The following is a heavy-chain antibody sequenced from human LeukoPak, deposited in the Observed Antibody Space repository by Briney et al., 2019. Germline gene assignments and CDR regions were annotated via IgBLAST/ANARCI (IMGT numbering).Heavy chain of an antibody. V-gene: IGHV1-46*01. Sequence: GASVKVSCKASGYTFTSYYMHWVRQAPGQGLEWMGIINPSGGSTSYAQKFQSRVTMTRDTSTSTVYMELSSLRSEDTAVYYCARKALNYYDSSGYGAFDIWGQGTMVTVSS. J-gene: IGHJ3*02. CDR2: INPSGGST. CDR1: GYTFTSYY. CDR3: ARKALNYYDSSGYGAFDI. D-gene: IGHD3-22*01.